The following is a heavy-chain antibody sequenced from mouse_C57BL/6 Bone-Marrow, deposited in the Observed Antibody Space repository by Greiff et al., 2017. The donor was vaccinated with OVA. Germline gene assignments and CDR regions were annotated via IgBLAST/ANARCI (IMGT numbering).Heavy chain of an antibody. CDR2: INPNNGGT. V-gene: IGHV1-26*01. CDR1: GYTFTDYY. CDR3: ARYWAY. Sequence: EVQLQQSGHELVKPGASVKISCKASGYTFTDYYMNWVKQSHGKSLEWIGDINPNNGGTSYNQKFKGKATLTVDKSSSTAYMELRSLTSEDSAVYYCARYWAYWGQGTLVTVSA. J-gene: IGHJ3*01.